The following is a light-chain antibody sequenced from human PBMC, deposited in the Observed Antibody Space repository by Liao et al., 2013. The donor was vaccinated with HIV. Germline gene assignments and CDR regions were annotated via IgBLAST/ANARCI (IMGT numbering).Light chain of an antibody. CDR1: KLGDKY. CDR3: QVWDSSSDPVV. J-gene: IGLJ2*01. V-gene: IGLV3-1*01. CDR2: QDN. Sequence: SYELTQPPSVSVSPGQTASITCSGDKLGDKYACWYQQKPGQSPVLVIYQDNKRPSGIPERFSGSNSGNTATLTISRVEAGDEADYYCQVWDSSSDPVVFGGGTKLTVL.